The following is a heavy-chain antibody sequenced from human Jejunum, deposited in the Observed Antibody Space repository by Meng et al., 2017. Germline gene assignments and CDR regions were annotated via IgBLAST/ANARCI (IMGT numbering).Heavy chain of an antibody. CDR2: IHFSGTT. D-gene: IGHD2-15*01. V-gene: IGHV4-34*01. CDR3: VRRRSGASSLFDL. Sequence: QVHLQQGGAGLLKSSETLSLTCAVYGGSLTGYYWSWIRQAPEKGLEYIGDIHFSGTTTYMPSLRSRLTLSVDTSNNHFSLKLNSVTAADTATYYCVRRRSGASSLFDLWGPGTLVTVSS. CDR1: GGSLTGYY. J-gene: IGHJ5*02.